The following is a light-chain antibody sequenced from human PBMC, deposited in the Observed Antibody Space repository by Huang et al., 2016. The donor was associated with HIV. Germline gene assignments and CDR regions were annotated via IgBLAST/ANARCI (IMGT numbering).Light chain of an antibody. J-gene: IGKJ1*01. CDR1: QGIGNS. CDR3: QQYHGIPWT. CDR2: ATS. V-gene: IGKV1-NL1*01. Sequence: DIQMTQSPSSLSASVGDRVTITCRASQGIGNSLAWYQHKPEKAPRLLLYATSRLESGVPSRFSGSGSGTHYTLTISTLQPEDIASYYCQQYHGIPWTFGQGTKVEIK.